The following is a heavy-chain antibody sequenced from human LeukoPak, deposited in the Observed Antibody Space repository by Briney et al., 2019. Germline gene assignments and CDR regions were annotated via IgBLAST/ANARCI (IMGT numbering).Heavy chain of an antibody. Sequence: GGSLRLSCVASGFTFNSAWMTWVRQARGKGLEWVGRIKTKTDGGTTDYAAPAKGRFTISRDDSKSTLYLQMNSLKTEDTAVYYCTTRDFFAYWGQGTLVTVSS. CDR2: IKTKTDGGTT. J-gene: IGHJ4*02. CDR1: GFTFNSAW. D-gene: IGHD3-9*01. CDR3: TTRDFFAY. V-gene: IGHV3-15*01.